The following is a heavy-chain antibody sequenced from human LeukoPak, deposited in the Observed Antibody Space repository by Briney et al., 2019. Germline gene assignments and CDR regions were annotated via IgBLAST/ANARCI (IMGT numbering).Heavy chain of an antibody. CDR2: IKQDGSEK. D-gene: IGHD3-3*01. Sequence: ETLSLTCTVSGGSITSNNYYWGWIRQPPGKGLEWVANIKQDGSEKYYVDSVKGRFTISRDNAKNSLYLQMNSLRAEDTAVYYCARETWSGYYYPPTDMDVWGKGTTVTVSS. J-gene: IGHJ6*03. CDR3: ARETWSGYYYPPTDMDV. CDR1: GGSITSNNYY. V-gene: IGHV3-7*01.